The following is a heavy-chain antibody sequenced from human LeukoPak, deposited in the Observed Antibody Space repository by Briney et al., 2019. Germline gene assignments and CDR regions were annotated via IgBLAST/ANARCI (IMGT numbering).Heavy chain of an antibody. CDR1: GGSISSYY. D-gene: IGHD4-17*01. J-gene: IGHJ2*01. CDR3: ATDYGDGYWYFDL. CDR2: IYYSGST. Sequence: SETLSLTCTVSGGSISSYYWSWIRRPPGKGLEWIGYIYYSGSTNYNPSLKSRVTISVDTFKNQFSLKLSSVTAADTAVYYCATDYGDGYWYFDLWGRGTLVTVSS. V-gene: IGHV4-59*01.